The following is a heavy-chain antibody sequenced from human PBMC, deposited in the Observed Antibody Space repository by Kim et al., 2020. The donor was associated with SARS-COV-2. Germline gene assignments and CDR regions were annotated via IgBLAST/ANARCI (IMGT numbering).Heavy chain of an antibody. Sequence: GGSLRLSCAASGFTFSSYSMNWVRQAPGKGLEWVSSISSSSSYIYYADSVRGRFTISRDNAKNSLYLQMNSLRAEDTAVYYCARWKYSSDWGGNWGQGTLVTVSS. V-gene: IGHV3-21*01. CDR3: ARWKYSSDWGGN. J-gene: IGHJ4*02. D-gene: IGHD6-19*01. CDR1: GFTFSSYS. CDR2: ISSSSSYI.